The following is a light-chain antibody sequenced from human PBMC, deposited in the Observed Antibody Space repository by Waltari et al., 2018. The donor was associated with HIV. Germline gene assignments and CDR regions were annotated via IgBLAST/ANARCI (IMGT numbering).Light chain of an antibody. V-gene: IGLV3-25*03. CDR3: QSTDSSGTYVV. Sequence: SYELTQPPSLSVSPGRPASITCSGDAFPNQYASWYQQKAGQAPVLIIYKDSERPSGIPERFSGSSSGTTVTLTISGVQAEDEADYYCQSTDSSGTYVVFGGGTKVTVL. J-gene: IGLJ2*01. CDR1: AFPNQY. CDR2: KDS.